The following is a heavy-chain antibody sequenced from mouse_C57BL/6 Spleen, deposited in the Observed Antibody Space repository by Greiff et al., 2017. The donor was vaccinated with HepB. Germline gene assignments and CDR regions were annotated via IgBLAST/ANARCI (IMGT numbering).Heavy chain of an antibody. CDR2: INPGSGGT. CDR1: GYAFTNYL. V-gene: IGHV1-54*01. J-gene: IGHJ1*03. Sequence: LVESGAELVRPGTSVKVSCKASGYAFTNYLIEWVKQRPGQGLEWIGVINPGSGGTNYTQKFTGKATLTADKSSSTAYVQLSSLTSEDSAVYFCARACGSSLHWYFDVWGTGTTVTVSS. D-gene: IGHD1-1*01. CDR3: ARACGSSLHWYFDV.